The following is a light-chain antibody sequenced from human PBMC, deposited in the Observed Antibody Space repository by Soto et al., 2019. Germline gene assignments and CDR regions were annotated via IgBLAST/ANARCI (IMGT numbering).Light chain of an antibody. V-gene: IGLV7-46*01. J-gene: IGLJ2*01. CDR2: DTS. CDR1: TGAVTSGHY. CDR3: LLFYSDVRGV. Sequence: QAVVTQEPSLTVSPGGTVTLTCGSSTGAVTSGHYPYWFQQKPGQAPRTLIYDTSNKHSWTPARFSCSLLGGKAALTLSGAQPEDEAEYYCLLFYSDVRGVFGGGTKLTVL.